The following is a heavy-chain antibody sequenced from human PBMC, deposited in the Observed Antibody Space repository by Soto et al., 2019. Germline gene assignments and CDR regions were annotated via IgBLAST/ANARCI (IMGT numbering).Heavy chain of an antibody. CDR3: ARAAPRDYSNRNWFDP. CDR2: IYYSGST. V-gene: IGHV4-31*03. CDR1: GGSISSGGYY. Sequence: SETLSLTCTVSGGSISSGGYYWSWIRQHPGKGLEWIGYIYYSGSTYYNPSLKSRVTISVDTSKNQFSLKLSSVTAADTAVYYCARAAPRDYSNRNWFDPWGQGTLVTVSS. D-gene: IGHD4-4*01. J-gene: IGHJ5*02.